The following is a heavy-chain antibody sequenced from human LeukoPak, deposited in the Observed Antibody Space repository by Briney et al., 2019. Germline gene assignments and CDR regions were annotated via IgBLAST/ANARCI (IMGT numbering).Heavy chain of an antibody. J-gene: IGHJ4*02. V-gene: IGHV3-30*04. CDR1: GFTFSSYV. Sequence: HPGGSLRLSCAASGFTFSSYVMHWVRQAPGKGLEWVAIISYDGSNEYYADSVRGRFTISRDDSKNTLFLQMNSLRIDDTAVYYCARLKAVAGPHYYFDYWGQGTLVTVSS. CDR2: ISYDGSNE. CDR3: ARLKAVAGPHYYFDY. D-gene: IGHD6-19*01.